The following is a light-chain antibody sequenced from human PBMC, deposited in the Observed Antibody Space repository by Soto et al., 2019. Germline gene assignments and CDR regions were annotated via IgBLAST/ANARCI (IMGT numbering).Light chain of an antibody. CDR1: QSIRRY. Sequence: DIQMTQSPSSLPASIGDRVTITCRASQSIRRYLNWYYQKPGKAPKLLIYAASNLQGGVPSRFSADGSGTDFTLTISSLQPEDFATYYCQQSYSSPTTFGQGTKVEIE. J-gene: IGKJ2*01. V-gene: IGKV1-39*01. CDR2: AAS. CDR3: QQSYSSPTT.